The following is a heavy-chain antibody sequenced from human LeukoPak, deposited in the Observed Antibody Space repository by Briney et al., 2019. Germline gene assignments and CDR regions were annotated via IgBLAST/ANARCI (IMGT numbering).Heavy chain of an antibody. CDR2: ISWNSGSI. V-gene: IGHV3-9*01. CDR1: GFTFDDYA. D-gene: IGHD3-22*01. J-gene: IGHJ4*02. CDR3: AKAPSRSGWLSTAFDY. Sequence: PGGSLRLSCAASGFTFDDYAMHWVRQAPGKGLEWVSGISWNSGSIGYADSVKGRFTISRDNAKNSLYLQMNSLRAEDTALYYCAKAPSRSGWLSTAFDYWGQGTLVTVSS.